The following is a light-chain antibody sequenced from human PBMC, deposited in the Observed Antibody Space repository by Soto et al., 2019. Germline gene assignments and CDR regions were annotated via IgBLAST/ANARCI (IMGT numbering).Light chain of an antibody. Sequence: IQLTQSPSSLSASVGDRVTITCRASQSISTYLHWYQQKAGKAPHLLIYAASNLQSGVPSRFSGSGSGTDFTLTINSLQPEDFATYYCQQGYSTPWTFGQGTKVDNK. CDR1: QSISTY. CDR3: QQGYSTPWT. CDR2: AAS. J-gene: IGKJ1*01. V-gene: IGKV1-39*01.